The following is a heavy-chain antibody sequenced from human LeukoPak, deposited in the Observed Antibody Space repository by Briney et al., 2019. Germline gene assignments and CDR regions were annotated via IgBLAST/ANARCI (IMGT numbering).Heavy chain of an antibody. CDR2: IHSSGSS. J-gene: IGHJ5*01. Sequence: PSETLSLTCTVSGDSTSNFYWNWIRQSPGKGLEWIGNIHSSGSSVHNPSLKSRGTISIDTSRRQFFLKLNSVTAADTAVYFCALAPNSNWFDFWGPGILVTVSS. D-gene: IGHD2-8*01. V-gene: IGHV4-59*03. CDR1: GDSTSNFY. CDR3: ALAPNSNWFDF.